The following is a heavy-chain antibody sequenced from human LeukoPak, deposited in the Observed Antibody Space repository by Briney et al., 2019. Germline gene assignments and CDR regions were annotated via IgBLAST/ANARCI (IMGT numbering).Heavy chain of an antibody. D-gene: IGHD5-18*01. CDR3: AKAGSRYSYGTPGDY. V-gene: IGHV3-30*18. Sequence: GGSLRLSCAASGFTFSSYGMPWVRQAPGKGLEWVAVISYDGSNKYYADSVKGRFTISRDNSKNTLYLQMNSLRAEDTAVYYCAKAGSRYSYGTPGDYWGQGTLVTVSS. CDR2: ISYDGSNK. J-gene: IGHJ4*02. CDR1: GFTFSSYG.